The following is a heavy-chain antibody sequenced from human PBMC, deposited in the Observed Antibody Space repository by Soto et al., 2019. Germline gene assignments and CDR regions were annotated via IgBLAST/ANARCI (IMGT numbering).Heavy chain of an antibody. CDR2: IDYSGRT. Sequence: PSETLSLTCSVFGGSISDYYWSWIRQSPGRGLEWIVNIDYSGRTNYNPSLQSRVTISVDTSSNQFTLKLRSVTAADTAVYYCARQIRWLMPNEFDYWGQGIMVTVSS. CDR3: ARQIRWLMPNEFDY. V-gene: IGHV4-59*01. CDR1: GGSISDYY. D-gene: IGHD2-8*01. J-gene: IGHJ4*02.